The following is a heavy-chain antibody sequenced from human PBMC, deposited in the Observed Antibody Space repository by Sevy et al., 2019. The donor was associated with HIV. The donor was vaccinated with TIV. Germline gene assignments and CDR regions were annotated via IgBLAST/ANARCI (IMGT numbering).Heavy chain of an antibody. CDR1: GYTLTELS. CDR3: ATLYYYDSSGYYGSDY. Sequence: ASVKGSCKVSGYTLTELSMHWVRQAPGKGLEWMGGFDPEDGETIYAQKFQGRVTMTEDTSTDTAYMELSSLRSEDTAVYYCATLYYYDSSGYYGSDYWGQGTLVTVSS. V-gene: IGHV1-24*01. CDR2: FDPEDGET. J-gene: IGHJ4*02. D-gene: IGHD3-22*01.